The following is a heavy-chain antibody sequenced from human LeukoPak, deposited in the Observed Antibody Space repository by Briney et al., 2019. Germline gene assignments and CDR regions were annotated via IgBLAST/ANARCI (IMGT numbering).Heavy chain of an antibody. V-gene: IGHV4-39*07. CDR1: GGSISSSSCY. CDR3: AALSDRILTFDP. Sequence: SETLSLTCTVSGGSISSSSCYWGWIRQPPGKGLEWIGSIYYSGSTYYNPSLKSRVTISVDKSKNQFSLKLSSVTAADTAVYYCAALSDRILTFDPWGQGTLVTVSS. D-gene: IGHD3-9*01. CDR2: IYYSGST. J-gene: IGHJ5*02.